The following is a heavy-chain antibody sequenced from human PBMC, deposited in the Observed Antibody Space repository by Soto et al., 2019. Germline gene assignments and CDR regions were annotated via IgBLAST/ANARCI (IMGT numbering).Heavy chain of an antibody. CDR3: AIDNSSYCCCGSCYSDDAFVI. D-gene: IGHD2-15*01. CDR2: ISSSGSTI. J-gene: IGHJ3*02. V-gene: IGHV3-11*04. Sequence: GGSLRLSCAASGFTFSDYYMSWIRQAPGKGLDWVSYISSSGSTIYYADSVKGRFTISRDNAKNSLYLQMNSLRADDTAVYYCAIDNSSYCCCGSCYSDDAFVIWGQGTMDTVSS. CDR1: GFTFSDYY.